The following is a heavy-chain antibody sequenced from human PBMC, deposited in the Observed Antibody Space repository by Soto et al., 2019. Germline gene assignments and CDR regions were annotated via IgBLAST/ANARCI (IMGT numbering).Heavy chain of an antibody. CDR2: IKQDGSEK. CDR3: ARVIGSAFDY. CDR1: GFTCSSYW. D-gene: IGHD2-15*01. J-gene: IGHJ4*02. Sequence: PGGSLRLSCAASGFTCSSYWMSWVRQAPGKGLEWVANIKQDGSEKYYVDSVKGRFTISRDNAKNSLYLQMNSLRAEDTAVYYCARVIGSAFDYWGQGTLVTVSS. V-gene: IGHV3-7*01.